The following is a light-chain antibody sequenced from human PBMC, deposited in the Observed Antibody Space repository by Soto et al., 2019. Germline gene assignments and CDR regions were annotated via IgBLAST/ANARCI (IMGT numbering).Light chain of an antibody. CDR3: SSYAGSNTVV. CDR1: SSDVGRYNY. CDR2: EVN. V-gene: IGLV2-8*01. J-gene: IGLJ2*01. Sequence: QSALTQPPSASGSPGQSVTISCTGTSSDVGRYNYVSWYQQHPGKAPKLMIYEVNLRPSGVPDRFSGSKSDNTASLTVSGLQAEDEADYYCSSYAGSNTVVFGGGTQLTVL.